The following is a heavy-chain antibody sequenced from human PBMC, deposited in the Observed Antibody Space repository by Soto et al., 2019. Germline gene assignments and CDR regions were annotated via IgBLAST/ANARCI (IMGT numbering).Heavy chain of an antibody. CDR1: GYTFTSFD. V-gene: IGHV1-8*01. D-gene: IGHD1-1*01. J-gene: IGHJ4*02. Sequence: QVQLVQSGAEVKKPGASVKVSCKASGYTFTSFDINWVRQATGQGLEWMGRMNTNSGNTGYAQKFQGRVTMTRNTSISTAYMELSSLRSEDTAVYYCARGYRERLYALWYWGQGTLVTVSS. CDR3: ARGYRERLYALWY. CDR2: MNTNSGNT.